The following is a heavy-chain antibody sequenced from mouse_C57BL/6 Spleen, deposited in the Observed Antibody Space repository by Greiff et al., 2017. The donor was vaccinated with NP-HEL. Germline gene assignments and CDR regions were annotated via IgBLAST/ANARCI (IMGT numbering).Heavy chain of an antibody. V-gene: IGHV1-15*01. CDR3: TILLRPYFDY. CDR2: IDPETGGT. J-gene: IGHJ2*01. Sequence: QVQLKESGAELVRPGASVTLSCKASGYTFTDYEMHWVKQTPVHGLEWIGAIDPETGGTAYNQKFKGKAILTADKSSSTAYMELRSLTSEDSAVYYCTILLRPYFDYWGQGTTLTVSS. CDR1: GYTFTDYE. D-gene: IGHD1-1*01.